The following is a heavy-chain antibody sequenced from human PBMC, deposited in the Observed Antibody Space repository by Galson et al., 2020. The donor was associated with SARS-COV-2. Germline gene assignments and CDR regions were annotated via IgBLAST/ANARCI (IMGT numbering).Heavy chain of an antibody. CDR3: ARLGYYDSSGYYRPGGFDP. J-gene: IGHJ5*02. CDR2: IYPGDSDT. D-gene: IGHD3-22*01. CDR1: GYRFTSYW. Sequence: GESLKISCKGSGYRFTSYWIGWVRQMPGKGLEWMGIIYPGDSDTRYSPSFQGQVTISADKSISTAYLQWSSLKASDTAMYYCARLGYYDSSGYYRPGGFDPWGQGTLVTVSS. V-gene: IGHV5-51*01.